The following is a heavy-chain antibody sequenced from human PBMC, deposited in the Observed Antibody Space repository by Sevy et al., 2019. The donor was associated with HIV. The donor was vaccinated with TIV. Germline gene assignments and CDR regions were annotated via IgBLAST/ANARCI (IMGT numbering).Heavy chain of an antibody. V-gene: IGHV4-61*01. CDR1: GGSVSSGSYY. J-gene: IGHJ4*02. CDR2: IYYSGST. Sequence: SETLSLTCTVSGGSVSSGSYYWSWIRQPPGKGLEWIGYIYYSGSTNYNPSLKSRVTISVDTSKNQFSLKLSSVTAADTAVYYCARDLARARYLDYWGQGTLVTVS. CDR3: ARDLARARYLDY. D-gene: IGHD2-21*01.